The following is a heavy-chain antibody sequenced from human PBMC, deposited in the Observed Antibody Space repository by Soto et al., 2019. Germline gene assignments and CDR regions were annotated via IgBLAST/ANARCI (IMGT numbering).Heavy chain of an antibody. CDR3: ARVAGTTYYYYYMDV. V-gene: IGHV3-53*04. D-gene: IGHD1-7*01. J-gene: IGHJ6*03. Sequence: GGSLRLSCAASGFTVSSNYMSWVRQAPGKGLEWVSVIYSGGSTYYADSVKGRFTISRHNSKNTLYLQMNSLRAEDTAVYYCARVAGTTYYYYYMDVWGKGTTVTVPS. CDR2: IYSGGST. CDR1: GFTVSSNY.